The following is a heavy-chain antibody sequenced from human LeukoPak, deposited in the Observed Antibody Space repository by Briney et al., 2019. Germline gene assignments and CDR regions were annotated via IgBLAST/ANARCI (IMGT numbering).Heavy chain of an antibody. Sequence: SETLSLTCAVYGGSFSGYYWSWIRQPPGKGLEWIGEINHSGSTNYNPSLKSRVTISVDTSKNQFSLKLSSVTAADTAVYYCARGRIGINSSSSVIDYWGQGTLVTVSS. V-gene: IGHV4-34*01. J-gene: IGHJ4*02. D-gene: IGHD6-6*01. CDR2: INHSGST. CDR1: GGSFSGYY. CDR3: ARGRIGINSSSSVIDY.